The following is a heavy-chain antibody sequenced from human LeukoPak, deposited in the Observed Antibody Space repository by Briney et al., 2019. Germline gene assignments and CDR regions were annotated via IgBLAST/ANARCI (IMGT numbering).Heavy chain of an antibody. J-gene: IGHJ4*02. D-gene: IGHD3-22*01. CDR1: GGSISSSNW. CDR3: AGSSGYSYYFDY. V-gene: IGHV4-4*02. Sequence: SGTLSLTCAVSGGSISSSNWWSWVRQPPGKGLEWIGSIYYSGSTYYNPSLKSRVTISVDTSKNQFSLKLSSVTAADTAVYYCAGSSGYSYYFDYWGQGTLVTVSS. CDR2: IYYSGST.